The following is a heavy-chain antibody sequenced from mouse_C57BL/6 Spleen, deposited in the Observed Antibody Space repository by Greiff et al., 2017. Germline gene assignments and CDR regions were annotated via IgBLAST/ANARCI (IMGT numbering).Heavy chain of an antibody. J-gene: IGHJ4*01. Sequence: DVMLVESGGGLVKPGGSLKLSCAASGFTFSDYGMHWVRQAPEKGLEWVAYISSGSSTIYYADTVKGRFTISRDNAKNTLFLQMTSLRSEYTAMYYCARDPYSIYAMDYWGQGTSVTVSS. CDR1: GFTFSDYG. CDR3: ARDPYSIYAMDY. D-gene: IGHD2-5*01. V-gene: IGHV5-17*01. CDR2: ISSGSSTI.